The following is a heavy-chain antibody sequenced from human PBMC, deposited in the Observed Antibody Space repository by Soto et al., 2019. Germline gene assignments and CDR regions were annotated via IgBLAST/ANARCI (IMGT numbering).Heavy chain of an antibody. J-gene: IGHJ5*02. CDR2: ISGSGGST. Sequence: GGSLRLYCKASGYTFSSYAMSWVSQDPEKGLEWVSVISGSGGSTYYADSVRGRFTISRDNSKNTLYLQMNSLRAEDTAIYYCAKDRCSGGSCYTAWFDPWGQGTLVTVSS. D-gene: IGHD2-15*01. CDR1: GYTFSSYA. CDR3: AKDRCSGGSCYTAWFDP. V-gene: IGHV3-23*01.